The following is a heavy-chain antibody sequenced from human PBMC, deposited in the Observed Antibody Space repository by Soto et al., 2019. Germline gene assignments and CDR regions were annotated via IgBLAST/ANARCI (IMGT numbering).Heavy chain of an antibody. CDR3: ARSLGGCSGGSCYPRHYYYYGMDV. D-gene: IGHD2-15*01. CDR1: GFAFSSYA. V-gene: IGHV3-30*17. Sequence: GGSLRLSCAASGFAFSSYAMHWVRQAPGKGLEWVAVISYDGSNKYYADSVKGRFTISRDNSKNTLYLQMNSLRAEDTAVYYCARSLGGCSGGSCYPRHYYYYGMDVWGHGPTVTV. J-gene: IGHJ6*02. CDR2: ISYDGSNK.